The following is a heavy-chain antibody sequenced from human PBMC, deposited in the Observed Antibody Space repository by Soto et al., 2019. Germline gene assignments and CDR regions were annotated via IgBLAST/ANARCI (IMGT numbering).Heavy chain of an antibody. CDR2: FNAEDGET. Sequence: GASVKVSCKASGYTFTNYAMHWVRQAPGQRLEWMGCFNAEDGETNYAQKFQGRVTMTEDTSTDTAYMELSSLRSEDTAVYYCATGAAMAFFPRVYYYYYGMDVWGQGTTVTVSS. J-gene: IGHJ6*02. CDR1: GYTFTNYA. D-gene: IGHD5-18*01. CDR3: ATGAAMAFFPRVYYYYYGMDV. V-gene: IGHV1-24*01.